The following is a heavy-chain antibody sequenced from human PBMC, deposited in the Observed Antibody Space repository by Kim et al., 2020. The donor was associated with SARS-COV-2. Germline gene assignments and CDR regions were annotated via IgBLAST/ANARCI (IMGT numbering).Heavy chain of an antibody. CDR1: GFTFSSYS. D-gene: IGHD6-6*01. J-gene: IGHJ2*01. CDR2: ISSSSSYI. Sequence: GGSLRLSCAASGFTFSSYSMNWVRQAPGKGLEWVSSISSSSSYIYYADSVKGRFTISRDNAKNSLYLQMNSLRAEDTAVYYCARKARIAAPNGRQQQNWYFDLWGRGTLVTVSS. CDR3: ARKARIAAPNGRQQQNWYFDL. V-gene: IGHV3-21*01.